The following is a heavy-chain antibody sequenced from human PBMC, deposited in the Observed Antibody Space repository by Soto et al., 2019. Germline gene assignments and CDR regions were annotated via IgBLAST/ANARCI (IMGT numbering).Heavy chain of an antibody. V-gene: IGHV4-59*01. CDR3: ARSGHTFAGVM. CDR1: GASMRDYY. Sequence: PSETLSLTCTVSGASMRDYYGSWIRQSPGKGLEHIGYLHYSGSANYNPSLRSRVTISMDTSKNQFSLQLSSVTAADTATYYCARSGHTFAGVMWGQGILVTVSS. D-gene: IGHD3-16*01. CDR2: LHYSGSA. J-gene: IGHJ4*02.